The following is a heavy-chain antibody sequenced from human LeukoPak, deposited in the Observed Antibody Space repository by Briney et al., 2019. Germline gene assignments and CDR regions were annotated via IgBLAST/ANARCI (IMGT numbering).Heavy chain of an antibody. J-gene: IGHJ4*02. V-gene: IGHV1-69*05. CDR3: ARAPYSHSDITGQHRGPFDY. CDR1: GDTFSNYA. Sequence: SVKVSCKASGDTFSNYAINWVRQAPGQGLEWMGGINPMFGTANYAQKVQGRVTITTDESTSTSYMELSSLRSDDTAVFYCARAPYSHSDITGQHRGPFDYWGQGTLVTVSS. D-gene: IGHD3-22*01. CDR2: INPMFGTA.